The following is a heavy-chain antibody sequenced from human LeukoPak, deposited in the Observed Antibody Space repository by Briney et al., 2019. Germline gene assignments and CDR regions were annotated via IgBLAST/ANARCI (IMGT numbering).Heavy chain of an antibody. CDR3: AAPRAGQAFDI. CDR2: VHPGDPDT. J-gene: IGHJ3*02. CDR1: GYSFTSNW. Sequence: GESLKISCKGSGYSFTSNWIGWVLQMPGKGLEWMGIVHPGDPDTRYSPSFQGQVTISADKSISTAYLQWSSLKASDTAMYYCAAPRAGQAFDIWGQGTMVTVSS. V-gene: IGHV5-51*01.